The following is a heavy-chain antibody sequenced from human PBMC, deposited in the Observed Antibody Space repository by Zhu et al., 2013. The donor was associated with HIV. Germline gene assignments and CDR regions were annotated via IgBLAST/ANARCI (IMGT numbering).Heavy chain of an antibody. D-gene: IGHD5-18*01. V-gene: IGHV1-69*01. J-gene: IGHJ6*02. Sequence: QVQLVQSGAEVKKPGSSVKVSCKASGGTFSSYAISWVRQAPGQGLEWMGGIIPIFGTANYAQKFQGRVTITADESTSTAYMELSSLRSEDTAVYYCARAANEDTAMGDYYYYGMDVWGQGTTVTVSS. CDR3: ARAANEDTAMGDYYYYGMDV. CDR2: IIPIFGTA. CDR1: GGTFSSYA.